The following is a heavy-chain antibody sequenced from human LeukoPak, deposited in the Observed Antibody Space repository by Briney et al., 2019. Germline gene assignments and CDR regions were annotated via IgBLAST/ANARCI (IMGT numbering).Heavy chain of an antibody. J-gene: IGHJ4*02. CDR3: ARDTYSSNWNPLGY. D-gene: IGHD6-13*01. CDR2: MSFDGTNN. CDR1: GFXFSTYT. V-gene: IGHV3-30-3*01. Sequence: PGRSLRLSCVASGFXFSTYTMHWVRQAPGKGLEWVAVMSFDGTNNYYADSVKGRFTISRDNSKNTLYLQMNSLRAEDTAVYYCARDTYSSNWNPLGYWGQGALVTVSS.